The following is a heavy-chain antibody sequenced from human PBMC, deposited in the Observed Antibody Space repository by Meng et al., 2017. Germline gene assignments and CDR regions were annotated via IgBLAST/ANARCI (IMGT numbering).Heavy chain of an antibody. J-gene: IGHJ3*02. D-gene: IGHD3-22*01. CDR3: AREGFLLVVADDAFDI. CDR2: ISSSSYI. V-gene: IGHV3-21*01. Sequence: LSLTCAASGFTFSSYSMNSVRQAPGEGLQWVSSISSSSYIYYADSVKGRFTISRDNAKYSLYLQMNSLRAEVTAVYYCAREGFLLVVADDAFDIWGQGTMVTVSS. CDR1: GFTFSSYS.